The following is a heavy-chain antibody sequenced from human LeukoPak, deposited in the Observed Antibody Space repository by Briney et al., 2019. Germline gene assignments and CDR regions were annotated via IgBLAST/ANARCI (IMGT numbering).Heavy chain of an antibody. Sequence: PSETLSLTCTVSGGSISSYYWSWIRQPPGKGLEWIGYIYYSGSTNYNPSLKSRVTISVDTSKNQFSLKLSSVTAADTAVYYCARDRVAGGYDYFDYWGQGTLVTVSS. J-gene: IGHJ4*02. D-gene: IGHD3-3*01. CDR3: ARDRVAGGYDYFDY. CDR1: GGSISSYY. CDR2: IYYSGST. V-gene: IGHV4-59*01.